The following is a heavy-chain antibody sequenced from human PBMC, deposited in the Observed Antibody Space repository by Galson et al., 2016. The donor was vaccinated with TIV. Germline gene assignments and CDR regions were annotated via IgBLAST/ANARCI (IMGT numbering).Heavy chain of an antibody. Sequence: SVKVSCKASGYPFPSYGFSWVRQAPGQGLEWMGWISAYNGDTNYAPKFQGRVTMTTDAPTNTAYMDLKSLRSDDSAKYYFARDRGSMTMILVVDYYYGMDVWGPGTTVTVS. CDR2: ISAYNGDT. D-gene: IGHD3-22*01. J-gene: IGHJ6*02. CDR1: GYPFPSYG. CDR3: ARDRGSMTMILVVDYYYGMDV. V-gene: IGHV1-18*04.